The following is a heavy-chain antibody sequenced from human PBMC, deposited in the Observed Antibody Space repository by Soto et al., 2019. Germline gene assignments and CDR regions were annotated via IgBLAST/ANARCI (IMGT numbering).Heavy chain of an antibody. CDR3: ARGIVVVPAAMARWDNYYYYGMDV. CDR2: IXPXSGXX. J-gene: IGHJ6*02. V-gene: IGHV1-2*04. CDR1: GYTXTGYY. D-gene: IGHD2-2*01. Sequence: ASVKVSCKASGYTXTGYYMXXVRXAPXQGLXWMGXIXPXSGXXNYAQKFKGWVTMTRDTSISTAYMELGRLRSDDTAVYYCARGIVVVPAAMARWDNYYYYGMDVWGQGTTVTVSS.